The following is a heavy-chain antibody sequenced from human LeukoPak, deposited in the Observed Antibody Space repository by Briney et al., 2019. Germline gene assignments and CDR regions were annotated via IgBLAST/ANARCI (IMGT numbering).Heavy chain of an antibody. CDR3: ARATYYDILTGYSSDAFDI. D-gene: IGHD3-9*01. CDR1: GYTFTSYY. J-gene: IGHJ3*02. CDR2: INPSGGST. V-gene: IGHV1-46*01. Sequence: ASVKVSCKASGYTFTSYYMHWVRQAPGQGLEWMGIINPSGGSTSYAQKFQGRVTMTRDKSTSTVYMELSSLRSEDTAVYYCARATYYDILTGYSSDAFDIWGQGTMVTVSS.